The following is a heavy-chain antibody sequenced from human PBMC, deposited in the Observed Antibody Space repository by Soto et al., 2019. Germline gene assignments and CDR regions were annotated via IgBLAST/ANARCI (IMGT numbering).Heavy chain of an antibody. CDR2: ISAYNGNT. CDR3: ARERGYGDYDSGY. Sequence: ASVKVSCKVSGYTLTELSMHWVRQAPGQGLEWMGWISAYNGNTNYAQKLQGRVTMTTDTSTSTAYMELRSLRSDDTAVYYCARERGYGDYDSGYWGQGTLVTVSS. CDR1: GYTLTELS. D-gene: IGHD4-17*01. J-gene: IGHJ4*02. V-gene: IGHV1-18*01.